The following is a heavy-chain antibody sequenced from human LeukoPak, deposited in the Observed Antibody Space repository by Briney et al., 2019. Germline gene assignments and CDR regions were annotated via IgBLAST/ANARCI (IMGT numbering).Heavy chain of an antibody. D-gene: IGHD2-15*01. Sequence: ASVKVSCKASGYTFTSYAMNWVRQAPGQGLEWMGWINTDSGNPTYAQGFTGRFVFSLDTSVSTAYLQINSLEAEDTAMYYCARGIGYCSDFSCHLDPWGQGTLVTVSS. CDR2: INTDSGNP. CDR3: ARGIGYCSDFSCHLDP. CDR1: GYTFTSYA. V-gene: IGHV7-4-1*02. J-gene: IGHJ5*02.